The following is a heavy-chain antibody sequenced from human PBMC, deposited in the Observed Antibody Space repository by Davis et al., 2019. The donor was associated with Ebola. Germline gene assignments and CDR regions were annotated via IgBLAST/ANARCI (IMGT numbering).Heavy chain of an antibody. CDR3: ARGDGYNYWDY. V-gene: IGHV3-21*04. J-gene: IGHJ4*02. CDR2: ISSSSSYI. D-gene: IGHD5-24*01. Sequence: GGSLRLSCAASGFTFSSYSMNWVRQAPGKGLEWVSSISSSSSYIYYADSVKGRFTISRDNAKNSLYLQMNSLRVEDTAVYYCARGDGYNYWDYWGQGTLVTVSS. CDR1: GFTFSSYS.